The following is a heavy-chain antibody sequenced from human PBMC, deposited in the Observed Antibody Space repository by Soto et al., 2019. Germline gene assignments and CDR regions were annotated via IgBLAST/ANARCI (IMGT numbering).Heavy chain of an antibody. CDR2: IIPIFGTA. J-gene: IGHJ4*02. CDR3: ASATPAELYSGSYYGY. Sequence: QVQLVQSGAEVKKPGSSVKVSCKASGGAFSSYAISWVRQAPGQGLEWMGGIIPIFGTANYAQKFQGRVTITADESTSTAYMELSRLRSEDTAVYYCASATPAELYSGSYYGYWGQGTLVTVSS. D-gene: IGHD1-26*01. CDR1: GGAFSSYA. V-gene: IGHV1-69*01.